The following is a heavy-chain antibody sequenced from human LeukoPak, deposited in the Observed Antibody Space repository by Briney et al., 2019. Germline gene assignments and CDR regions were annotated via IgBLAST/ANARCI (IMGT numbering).Heavy chain of an antibody. CDR1: GYTFTSYG. V-gene: IGHV1-18*01. Sequence: ASVNLSCKASGYTFTSYGISWVRQAPGQGLGWVGWISAYNGNTNYAQKLQGRVTMTTDTPTSTAYMELRSLRSDDTAVYYCARDDEWELPVYWGQGTLVTVSS. CDR3: ARDDEWELPVY. CDR2: ISAYNGNT. D-gene: IGHD1-26*01. J-gene: IGHJ4*02.